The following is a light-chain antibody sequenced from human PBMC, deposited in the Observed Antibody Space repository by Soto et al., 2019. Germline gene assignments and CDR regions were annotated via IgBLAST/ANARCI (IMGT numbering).Light chain of an antibody. V-gene: IGKV3-20*01. Sequence: VLTKSAGTLSLSPWERATLSCRASQTLSSRHLAWYQQKPGQAPRLRIYCSSSRATDIPDRFSGSGSGTDFTLTISTLEPEDFAIYYCQQYGDSRTFGQGTKVDIK. CDR3: QQYGDSRT. CDR2: CSS. CDR1: QTLSSRH. J-gene: IGKJ1*01.